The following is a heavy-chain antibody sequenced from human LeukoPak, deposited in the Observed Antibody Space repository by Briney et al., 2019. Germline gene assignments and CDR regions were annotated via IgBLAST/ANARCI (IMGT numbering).Heavy chain of an antibody. D-gene: IGHD2-15*01. CDR1: EFSFSSYW. V-gene: IGHV4-4*02. CDR2: IYHSGST. Sequence: PGGSLRLSCAASEFSFSSYWMSWVRQAPGKGLEWIGYIYHSGSTYYNPSLKSRVTISVDRSKSQFSLKLSSVTAADTAVYYCARDRYCSGGSCYSNWFDPWGQGTLVTVSS. CDR3: ARDRYCSGGSCYSNWFDP. J-gene: IGHJ5*02.